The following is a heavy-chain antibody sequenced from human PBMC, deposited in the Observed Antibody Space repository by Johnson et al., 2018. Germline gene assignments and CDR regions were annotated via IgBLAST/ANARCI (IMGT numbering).Heavy chain of an antibody. CDR2: IYYSGST. J-gene: IGHJ6*02. CDR1: GGSISSYY. CDR3: ARDWYSSSWKYYYGMDV. D-gene: IGHD6-13*01. Sequence: QVQLQESGPGLVKPSETLSLTCTVSGGSISSYYWSWIRQPPGKGLEWIGYIYYSGSTNYNPSLKSRVTISVDTSKNQFSLKLSSVPAADTAVYYWARDWYSSSWKYYYGMDVWGQGTTVTVSS. V-gene: IGHV4-59*01.